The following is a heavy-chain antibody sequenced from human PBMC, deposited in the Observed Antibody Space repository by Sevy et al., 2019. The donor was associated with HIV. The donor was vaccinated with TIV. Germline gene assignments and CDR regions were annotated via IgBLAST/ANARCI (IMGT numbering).Heavy chain of an antibody. D-gene: IGHD3-10*01. CDR2: IGGSGGST. Sequence: GGCLRLSCAASGFTFSSYAMSWVRQAPGKGLEWVSAIGGSGGSTYYADAVKGRFTISRYNSKNTLYLQMNSLIAEDTAVYYCAKVHRLLWIGELFYFDYWGQGTLVTVSS. CDR3: AKVHRLLWIGELFYFDY. CDR1: GFTFSSYA. J-gene: IGHJ4*02. V-gene: IGHV3-23*01.